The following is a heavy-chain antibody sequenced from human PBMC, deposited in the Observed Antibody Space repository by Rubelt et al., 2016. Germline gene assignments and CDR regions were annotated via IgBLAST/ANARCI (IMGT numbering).Heavy chain of an antibody. D-gene: IGHD1-1*01. CDR3: ARVSGTANNGFDP. J-gene: IGHJ5*02. V-gene: IGHV1-18*01. CDR1: GYTFTSYG. CDR2: IGAYNGNT. Sequence: QVQLVQSGAEVKKPGASVKVSCKASGYTFTSYGISWVRQAPGQGLEWMGWIGAYNGNTNYEQKLQGRVTMTTETATSTAYMERRSRRSDDTAVYYCARVSGTANNGFDPWGQGTLVTVSS.